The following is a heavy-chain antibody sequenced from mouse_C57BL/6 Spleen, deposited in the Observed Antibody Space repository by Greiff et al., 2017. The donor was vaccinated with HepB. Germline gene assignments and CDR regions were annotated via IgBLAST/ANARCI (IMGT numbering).Heavy chain of an antibody. D-gene: IGHD1-1*01. CDR3: TYGSSLHYYAMDY. Sequence: VQLQQSGTVLARPGASVKMSCKTSGYTFTSYWMHWVKQRPGQGLEWIGAIYPGNSDTSYNQKFKGKAKLTAVTSASTAYMELSSLTNEDSAVYYCTYGSSLHYYAMDYWGQGTSVTVSS. J-gene: IGHJ4*01. CDR1: GYTFTSYW. V-gene: IGHV1-5*01. CDR2: IYPGNSDT.